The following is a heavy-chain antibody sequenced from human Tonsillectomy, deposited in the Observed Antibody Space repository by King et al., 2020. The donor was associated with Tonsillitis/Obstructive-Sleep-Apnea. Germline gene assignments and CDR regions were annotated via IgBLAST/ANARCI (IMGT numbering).Heavy chain of an antibody. CDR3: ARGSLSGGDPRYYSYMDV. V-gene: IGHV1-46*01. CDR2: INPSGDNT. D-gene: IGHD3-16*01. J-gene: IGHJ6*03. Sequence: QLVQSGAEVKKPGASVKVSCKASGYTFTNYYMHWVRQAPGQGLVWMGIINPSGDNTSYAQRFQGRVTVTRDTSTSTVYMELSSLRSEDTAVYYCARGSLSGGDPRYYSYMDVWGKGTTVTVSS. CDR1: GYTFTNYY.